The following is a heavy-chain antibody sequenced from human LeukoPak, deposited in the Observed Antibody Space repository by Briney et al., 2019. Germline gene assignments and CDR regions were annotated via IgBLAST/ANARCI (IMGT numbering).Heavy chain of an antibody. CDR3: ARVVAAAGTPDY. Sequence: QTPSHTRTVSGGSISSGDYYWSWIRQPPGKGLEWIGYIYYSGSTYYNPSLKSRVTITVDTSKNQFSLKLSSVTAADTAVYYRARVVAAAGTPDYWGQGTLLTVSS. J-gene: IGHJ4*02. CDR1: GGSISSGDYY. CDR2: IYYSGST. D-gene: IGHD6-13*01. V-gene: IGHV4-30-4*01.